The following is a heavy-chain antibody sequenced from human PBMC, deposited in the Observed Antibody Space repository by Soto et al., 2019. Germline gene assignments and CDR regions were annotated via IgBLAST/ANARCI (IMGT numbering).Heavy chain of an antibody. D-gene: IGHD3-16*01. J-gene: IGHJ6*01. CDR2: IKTYNGNT. CDR3: ALVDVYVTTSPQYV. V-gene: IGHV1-18*01. Sequence: QVQLVQSGAEVKNPGASVKVSCKASGYTFTRYGIGWARPAPGQGLEWMGWIKTYNGNTNYAQNVQGRVTLTTDTSTSTAYMELRSLRSNDTAIYYCALVDVYVTTSPQYVWGQGTTVIVSS. CDR1: GYTFTRYG.